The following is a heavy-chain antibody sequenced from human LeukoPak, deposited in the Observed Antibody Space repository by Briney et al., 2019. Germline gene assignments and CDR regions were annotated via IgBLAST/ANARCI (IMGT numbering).Heavy chain of an antibody. CDR2: IHYSGST. D-gene: IGHD5-24*01. V-gene: IGHV4-59*08. CDR1: GGSISSYY. Sequence: PSETLSLTCTVSGGSISSYYWNWIRQPPGKGLEWIGYIHYSGSTNYNPSLKSRVTISVDTSKNQFSLKLSSVTAADTAVYYRARRNGYSLDAFDIWGQGTMVTVSS. J-gene: IGHJ3*02. CDR3: ARRNGYSLDAFDI.